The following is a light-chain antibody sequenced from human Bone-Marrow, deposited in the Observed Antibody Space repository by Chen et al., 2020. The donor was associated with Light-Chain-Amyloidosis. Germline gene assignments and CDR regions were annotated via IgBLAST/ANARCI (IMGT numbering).Light chain of an antibody. Sequence: DIQMTQSPSSLSASVGDRVIISCQASQDIITSLNWFQLKPGKAPKLLIYDASNLQTGVPARFPGSGCGTHFTLAISSLHPDDIATYYGHQYENLPFTFGPGNKVEMK. CDR2: DAS. CDR3: HQYENLPFT. CDR1: QDIITS. J-gene: IGKJ3*01. V-gene: IGKV1-33*01.